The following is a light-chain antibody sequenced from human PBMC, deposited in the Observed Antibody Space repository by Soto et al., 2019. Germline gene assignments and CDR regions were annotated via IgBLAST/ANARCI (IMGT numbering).Light chain of an antibody. Sequence: ENVLTQSPGTLSLSPGARATLSCRASQSVGRNYLAWFQQKSGQAPRLVIYGASSRAAGIPDRLSGSGSGTEFTLTISSLQSEDFAVYYCQQRSNWLTFGGGTKVDIK. CDR1: QSVGRNY. CDR3: QQRSNWLT. CDR2: GAS. V-gene: IGKV3D-20*02. J-gene: IGKJ4*01.